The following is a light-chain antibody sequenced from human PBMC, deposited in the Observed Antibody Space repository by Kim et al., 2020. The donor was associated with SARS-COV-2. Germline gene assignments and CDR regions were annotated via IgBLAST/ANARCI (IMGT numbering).Light chain of an antibody. J-gene: IGKJ5*01. V-gene: IGKV3-15*01. CDR3: QQYTNWPPIT. CDR1: QSVSSS. CDR2: GAS. Sequence: SPGERATLSCTASQSVSSSLASYQQKPGQGPRLLLYGASTRAPGIPARFSGSGSGTAFTLTISSLQSADFAVYYCQQYTNWPPITFGQGTRLEIK.